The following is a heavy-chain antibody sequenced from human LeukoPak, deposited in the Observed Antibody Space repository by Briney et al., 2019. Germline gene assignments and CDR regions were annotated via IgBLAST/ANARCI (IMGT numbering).Heavy chain of an antibody. V-gene: IGHV4-34*01. Sequence: SGTLSLTCAVYGGSFSDYSWTWIRQAPGEGLEWIGEINHNGGTNHNPSLVSRVIMSVDTSKNQFSLKVSSVTAADTAVYYCARVAYRYSINDWSRTGLGAYATKYYYYMDVWGKGTTVTVSS. CDR3: ARVAYRYSINDWSRTGLGAYATKYYYYMDV. CDR1: GGSFSDYS. D-gene: IGHD3-9*01. J-gene: IGHJ6*03. CDR2: INHNGGT.